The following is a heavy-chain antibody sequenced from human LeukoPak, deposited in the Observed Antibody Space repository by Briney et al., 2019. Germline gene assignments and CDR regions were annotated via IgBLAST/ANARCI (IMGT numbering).Heavy chain of an antibody. CDR3: ARDTATVFYYYMDV. CDR1: GGSISSYY. V-gene: IGHV4-59*01. J-gene: IGHJ6*03. CDR2: IYYSGST. D-gene: IGHD4-17*01. Sequence: PSETLFLTCTVSGGSISSYYWSWIRQPPGKGLEWIGYIYYSGSTNYNPSLKSRVTISVDTSKNQFSLKLSSVTAADTAVYYCARDTATVFYYYMDVWGKGTTVTVSS.